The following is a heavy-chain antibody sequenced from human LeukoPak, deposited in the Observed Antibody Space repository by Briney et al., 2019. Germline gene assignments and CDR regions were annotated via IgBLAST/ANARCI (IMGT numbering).Heavy chain of an antibody. CDR1: GFTFSSHW. D-gene: IGHD5-12*01. Sequence: PGGSLRLSCAASGFTFSSHWMSWVRQAPGKGLEWVANIKQDGSEKYYVDSVRGRFTISRDNDKNSLYLQMNSLRAEDTAVYYCARDSSGYDYYYYYYMDVWGKGTTVTVSS. J-gene: IGHJ6*03. CDR3: ARDSSGYDYYYYYYMDV. CDR2: IKQDGSEK. V-gene: IGHV3-7*01.